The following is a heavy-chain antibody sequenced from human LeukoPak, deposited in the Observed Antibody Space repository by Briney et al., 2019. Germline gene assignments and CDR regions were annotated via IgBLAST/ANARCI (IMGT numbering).Heavy chain of an antibody. J-gene: IGHJ5*02. V-gene: IGHV1-69*04. D-gene: IGHD3-22*01. CDR2: IIPILGIA. Sequence: SVKVSCKAPGGTFSSYAISWVRQAPGQGLEWMGRIIPILGIANYAQKFQGRVTITADKSTSTAYMELSSLRSEDTAVYYCARDHPYYYDSSGYWFDPWGQGTLVTVSS. CDR1: GGTFSSYA. CDR3: ARDHPYYYDSSGYWFDP.